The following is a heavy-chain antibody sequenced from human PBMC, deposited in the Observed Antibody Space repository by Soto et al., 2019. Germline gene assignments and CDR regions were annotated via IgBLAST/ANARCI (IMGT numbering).Heavy chain of an antibody. D-gene: IGHD3-3*01. CDR2: IYYNGRT. V-gene: IGHV4-59*01. CDR3: ARDGSGYDFWSGPYFFDY. CDR1: GGSISTYY. J-gene: IGHJ4*02. Sequence: QVQLQESGPGLVKPSETLSLTCTVSGGSISTYYWSWIRQPPGKGLEWIGYIYYNGRTNYNRSLERRVTISLDTSKSQFSLKLSSVSAADTAVYYCARDGSGYDFWSGPYFFDYWGPGTLVTVSS.